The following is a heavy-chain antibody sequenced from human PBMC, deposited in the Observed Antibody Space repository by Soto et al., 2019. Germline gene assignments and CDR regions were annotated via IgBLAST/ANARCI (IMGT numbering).Heavy chain of an antibody. CDR3: ARGNYDILTGYYTYRRFDS. D-gene: IGHD3-9*01. CDR2: INHSGST. Sequence: SETLSLTCAVYGGSFSGYYWSWIRQPPGKGLEWIGEINHSGSTNYNPSLKSRVTISVDTSKNQFSLKLSSVTAADTAVYYCARGNYDILTGYYTYRRFDSWGQGTLVTVSS. V-gene: IGHV4-34*01. CDR1: GGSFSGYY. J-gene: IGHJ4*02.